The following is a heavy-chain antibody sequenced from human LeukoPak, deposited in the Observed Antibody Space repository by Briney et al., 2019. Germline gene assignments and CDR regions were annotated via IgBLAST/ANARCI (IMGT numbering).Heavy chain of an antibody. V-gene: IGHV3-7*03. Sequence: GGSLRLSCAASGFTFSSYWMSWARQAPGKGLEWVANIKKDGSEKYYVDSVKGRFTISRDNAKTSLYLQMNSLRAEDTALYYCARGDPRGVRYFDWLFPFDYWGQGTLVTISS. CDR2: IKKDGSEK. J-gene: IGHJ4*02. D-gene: IGHD3-9*01. CDR3: ARGDPRGVRYFDWLFPFDY. CDR1: GFTFSSYW.